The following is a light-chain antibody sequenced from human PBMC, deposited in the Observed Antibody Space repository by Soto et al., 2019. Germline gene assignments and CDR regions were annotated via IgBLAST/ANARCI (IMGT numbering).Light chain of an antibody. CDR3: SSYSSSATPYV. Sequence: QSVLTQPASVSGSPGQSITISCIGTSSDIGPYNYVSWYQQHPDKAPKLILYEVTNRPSGASDRFSGSRSGNAAFLTISGPQAEDEADYYCSSYSSSATPYVFGTGTKVTVL. CDR2: EVT. J-gene: IGLJ1*01. CDR1: SSDIGPYNY. V-gene: IGLV2-14*01.